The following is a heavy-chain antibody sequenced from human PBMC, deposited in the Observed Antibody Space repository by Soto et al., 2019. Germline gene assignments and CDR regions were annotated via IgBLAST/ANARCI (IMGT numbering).Heavy chain of an antibody. D-gene: IGHD2-15*01. J-gene: IGHJ4*02. CDR2: ISYDGSNK. V-gene: IGHV3-30-3*01. CDR1: GFTFSSYA. CDR3: ARGGSCYSLDY. Sequence: GGSLRLSCAASGFTFSSYAMHWVRQAPGKGLEWVAVISYDGSNKYYADSVKGRFTISRDNSKNTLYLQMNSLRAEDTAVYYCARGGSCYSLDYWGQGTLVTVSS.